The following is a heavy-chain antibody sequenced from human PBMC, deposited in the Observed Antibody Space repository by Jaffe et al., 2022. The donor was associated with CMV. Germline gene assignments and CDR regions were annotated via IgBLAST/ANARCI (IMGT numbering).Heavy chain of an antibody. CDR3: ARMGLKDPVAARPFDY. CDR1: GGSISSGGYY. J-gene: IGHJ4*02. Sequence: QVQLQESGPGLVKPSQTLSLTCTVSGGSISSGGYYWSWIRQHPGKGLEWIGYIYYSGSTYYNPSLKSRVTISVDTSKNQFSLKLSSVTAADTAVYYCARMGLKDPVAARPFDYWGQGTLVTVSS. CDR2: IYYSGST. V-gene: IGHV4-31*03. D-gene: IGHD6-6*01.